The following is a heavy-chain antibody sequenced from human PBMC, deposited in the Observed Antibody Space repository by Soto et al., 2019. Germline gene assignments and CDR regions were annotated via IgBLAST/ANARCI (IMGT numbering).Heavy chain of an antibody. J-gene: IGHJ6*04. CDR2: IIPIFGTA. D-gene: IGHD6-19*01. CDR1: GGTFSSYA. CDR3: GRDRRWRVRPPPGDYYYVMDV. V-gene: IGHV1-69*01. Sequence: QVQLVQSGAEVKKPGSSVKVSCKASGGTFSSYAISWVRQAPGQGLEWMGGIIPIFGTANYAQKFQGRVTITADESTSTAYRERSSLGSEDTAVYYCGRDRRWRVRPPPGDYYYVMDVWAKGTTVPVPS.